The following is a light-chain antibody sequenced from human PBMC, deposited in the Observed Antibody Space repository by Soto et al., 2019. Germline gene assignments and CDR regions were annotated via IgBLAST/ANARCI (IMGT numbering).Light chain of an antibody. CDR3: QQRSTWPFLT. Sequence: VLTQSPATLSLSPGERATLSCRASQTVIRYLAWYQQKPGQAPRLLISYASNSAAGIPARFSGSGSGTDYTLTISSLEPEDFAVYYCQQRSTWPFLTFGGGTKVEI. CDR1: QTVIRY. V-gene: IGKV3-11*01. J-gene: IGKJ4*01. CDR2: YAS.